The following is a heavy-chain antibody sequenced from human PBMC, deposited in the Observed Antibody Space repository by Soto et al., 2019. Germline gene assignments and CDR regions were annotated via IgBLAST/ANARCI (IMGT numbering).Heavy chain of an antibody. Sequence: SETLSLTCAVSGGSSSGYYWSWIRQPPGKGLEWIGEIYHSGTTNYNPSLRSRVTMSMDKSKNQISLILTSVTAADTAVYYCARDSRYCTDSGCSIMRDAFDVWGQGTLVTVSS. V-gene: IGHV4-34*01. CDR2: IYHSGTT. D-gene: IGHD5-12*01. J-gene: IGHJ3*01. CDR3: ARDSRYCTDSGCSIMRDAFDV. CDR1: GGSSSGYY.